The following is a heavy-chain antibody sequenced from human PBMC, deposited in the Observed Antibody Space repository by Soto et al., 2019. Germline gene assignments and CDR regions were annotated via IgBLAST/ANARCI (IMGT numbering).Heavy chain of an antibody. CDR1: GYTFTGYY. V-gene: IGHV1-2*04. J-gene: IGHJ6*02. D-gene: IGHD3-10*01. Sequence: ASVKVSCKASGYTFTGYYMHWVRQAPGQGLEWMGWINPNSGGTNYAQKFQGWVTMTRDTSISTAYMELSRLRSDDTAVYYCAREIMDGSGSKSYYYGMHVWGQGTIVTVSS. CDR3: AREIMDGSGSKSYYYGMHV. CDR2: INPNSGGT.